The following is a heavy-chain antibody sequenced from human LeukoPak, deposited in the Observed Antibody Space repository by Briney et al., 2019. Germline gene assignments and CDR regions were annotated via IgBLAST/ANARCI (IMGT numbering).Heavy chain of an antibody. J-gene: IGHJ5*02. D-gene: IGHD3-22*01. CDR1: GYTFTGYY. CDR3: ARVPIRRHYESTGYYYEDP. CDR2: INPNSGGA. Sequence: GASVKVSCKASGYTFTGYYMYWVRQAPGQGLEWMGWINPNSGGANYAQKFQGRVTMTRDTSISTAYMELSRLRSDDTAVYYCARVPIRRHYESTGYYYEDPWGQGTLVTVSS. V-gene: IGHV1-2*02.